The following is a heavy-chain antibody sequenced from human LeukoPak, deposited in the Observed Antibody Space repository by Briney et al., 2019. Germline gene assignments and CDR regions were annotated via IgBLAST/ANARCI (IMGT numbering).Heavy chain of an antibody. CDR1: GFTFSSYS. CDR3: ARLTSSWYRGANYYMDV. V-gene: IGHV3-21*01. D-gene: IGHD6-13*01. CDR2: ISSSSSYI. Sequence: PGGSLRLSCAASGFTFSSYSMNWVRQAPGKGLEWVSSISSSSSYIYYADSVKGRFTISRDNAKNSLYLQMNSLRAEDTAVYYCARLTSSWYRGANYYMDVWGKGTTVTVSS. J-gene: IGHJ6*03.